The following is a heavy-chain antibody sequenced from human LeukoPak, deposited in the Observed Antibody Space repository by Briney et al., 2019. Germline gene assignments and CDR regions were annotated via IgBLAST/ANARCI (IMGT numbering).Heavy chain of an antibody. CDR3: ARGGSWFDP. V-gene: IGHV4-39*07. J-gene: IGHJ5*02. CDR2: IYYSGST. D-gene: IGHD3-16*01. Sequence: NPSETLSLTCTVSGGSISSSSYYWGWIRQPPGKGLEWIGSIYYSGSTYYNPSLTSRVTISVDTSKNQFSLKLSSVTAADTAVYYCARGGSWFDPWGQGTLVTVSS. CDR1: GGSISSSSYY.